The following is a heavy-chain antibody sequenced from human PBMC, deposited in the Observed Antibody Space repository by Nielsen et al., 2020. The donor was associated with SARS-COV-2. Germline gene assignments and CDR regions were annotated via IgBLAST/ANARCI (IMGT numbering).Heavy chain of an antibody. D-gene: IGHD6-19*01. J-gene: IGHJ4*02. CDR3: ARWRTYGNGWDF. CDR1: GYTFRNFG. CDR2: ISGFNGNT. Sequence: ASVQVSCKASGYTFRNFGLSWVRQAPGRGLEWIGWISGFNGNTNYLQKFKGRVTMTTHSSTGTVYMELRSLRADDTAIYYCARWRTYGNGWDFWGQGTLVTVSS. V-gene: IGHV1-18*01.